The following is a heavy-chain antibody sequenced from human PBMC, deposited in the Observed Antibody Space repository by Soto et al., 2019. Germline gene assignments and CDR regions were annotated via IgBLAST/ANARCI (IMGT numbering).Heavy chain of an antibody. V-gene: IGHV4-34*01. D-gene: IGHD2-21*01. CDR1: GGSLSGYY. Sequence: LTCAVYGGSLSGYYWSWIRQPPGKGLEWIGEISHSGSTDYNPSLKSRVTISVDMSKNQFSLKVSSVTAADTAVYYCARGERPNALFRKNCFDTWGQGTLVTVSS. J-gene: IGHJ5*02. CDR2: ISHSGST. CDR3: ARGERPNALFRKNCFDT.